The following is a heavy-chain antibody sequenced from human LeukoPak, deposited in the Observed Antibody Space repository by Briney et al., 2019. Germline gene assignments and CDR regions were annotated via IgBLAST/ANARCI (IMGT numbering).Heavy chain of an antibody. CDR3: ARTGTTGAGNWFDP. V-gene: IGHV4-59*01. J-gene: IGHJ5*02. Sequence: SETLSLTCTVSGGSISSYYWSWIRQPPGKGLEWIGYIYYSGSTNYNPSLKSRVTISVDTSKNQFSLKLSSVTAADTAVYYCARTGTTGAGNWFDPWGQGTLVTVSS. CDR1: GGSISSYY. D-gene: IGHD1-1*01. CDR2: IYYSGST.